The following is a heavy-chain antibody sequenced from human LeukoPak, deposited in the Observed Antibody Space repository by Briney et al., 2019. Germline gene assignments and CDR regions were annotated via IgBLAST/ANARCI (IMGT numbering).Heavy chain of an antibody. Sequence: PSETLSLTCAVYGGSFSGYYWSWIRQPPGKGLEWIGEINHSGSTNYNPSLKSRVTISVDTSKNQFSPKLSSVTAADTAVYFCARGQSVGATHRSGYYFDYWGQGTLVTVSS. CDR1: GGSFSGYY. CDR2: INHSGST. CDR3: ARGQSVGATHRSGYYFDY. V-gene: IGHV4-34*01. J-gene: IGHJ4*02. D-gene: IGHD1-26*01.